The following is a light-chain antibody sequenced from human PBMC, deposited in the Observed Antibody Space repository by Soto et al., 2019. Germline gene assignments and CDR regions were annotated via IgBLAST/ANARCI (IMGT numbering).Light chain of an antibody. J-gene: IGLJ1*01. CDR1: SSNMGGNT. Sequence: QSVLTQPPSASGTPGQRVTISCSGSSSNMGGNTVSWYQQLPGTAPKLLIYSNNQRPSGVPDRFSGSKSGTSAPLAISGLQSEDEADYSCAAGDDTLPGYVFGTGTKVTVL. CDR3: AAGDDTLPGYV. CDR2: SNN. V-gene: IGLV1-44*01.